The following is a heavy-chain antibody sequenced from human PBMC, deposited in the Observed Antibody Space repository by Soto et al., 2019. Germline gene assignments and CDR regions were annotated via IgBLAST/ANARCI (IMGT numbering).Heavy chain of an antibody. Sequence: QVQLVQSGAEVKKPGASVKVSCKASGYTFTSYYMHWVRQAPGQGLEWMGIINPSGGSTSYAQKFQCRVTMTRDTSTSTVYMELSSLRSEDTAVYYCAIDRERWPPVDDYWGKGTLVTVSS. V-gene: IGHV1-46*01. D-gene: IGHD6-19*01. J-gene: IGHJ4*02. CDR1: GYTFTSYY. CDR2: INPSGGST. CDR3: AIDRERWPPVDDY.